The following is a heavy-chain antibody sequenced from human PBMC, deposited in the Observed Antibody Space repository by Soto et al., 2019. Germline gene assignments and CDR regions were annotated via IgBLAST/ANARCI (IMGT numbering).Heavy chain of an antibody. V-gene: IGHV1-58*02. CDR2: IVVGSGNT. D-gene: IGHD2-2*01. Sequence: SVKVSCKASGFTFTSSAMQWVRQARGQRLEWIGWIVVGSGNTNYAQKFQERVTITRDMSTSTAYMELSSLRSEDTAVYYCAALVLVPAAIHHFAFDPCGQGTLVPVSS. CDR3: AALVLVPAAIHHFAFDP. J-gene: IGHJ5*02. CDR1: GFTFTSSA.